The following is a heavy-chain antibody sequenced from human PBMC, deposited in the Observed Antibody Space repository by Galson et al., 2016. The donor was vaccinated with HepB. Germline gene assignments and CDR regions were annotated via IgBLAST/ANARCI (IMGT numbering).Heavy chain of an antibody. CDR2: INSHNGKT. D-gene: IGHD2-15*01. CDR3: ARDVGGNYFDL. V-gene: IGHV1-18*01. J-gene: IGHJ4*02. CDR1: GYNFITYG. Sequence: SVKVSCKASGYNFITYGISWVRQAPGQGFEWIAWINSHNGKTKSAENLQGRVAMTRDKSTSTAYMELRNLTSDDTAVYYCARDVGGNYFDLWGQGSLVIVSS.